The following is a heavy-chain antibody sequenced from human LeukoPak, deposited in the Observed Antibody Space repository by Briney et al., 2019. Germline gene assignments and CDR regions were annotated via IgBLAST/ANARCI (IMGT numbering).Heavy chain of an antibody. CDR1: GGSISSYY. Sequence: SETLSLTCTVSGGSISSYYWSWIRQPPGKGLEWIGYIYYSGSTNYNPSLKSRVTISVDTSKNQFSLKLSSVTAADTAVYYCARHGAYCSSTSCYAFDYWAREPWSPSPQ. CDR3: ARHGAYCSSTSCYAFDY. V-gene: IGHV4-59*08. CDR2: IYYSGST. J-gene: IGHJ4*02. D-gene: IGHD2-2*01.